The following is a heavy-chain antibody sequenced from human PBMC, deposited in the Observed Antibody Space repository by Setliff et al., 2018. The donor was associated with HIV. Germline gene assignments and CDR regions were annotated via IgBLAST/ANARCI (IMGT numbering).Heavy chain of an antibody. V-gene: IGHV4-59*01. CDR1: GGSISSYY. J-gene: IGHJ4*02. Sequence: SETLSLTCTVSGGSISSYYWSWIRQPPGKGLEWMGYMYYSGSTNYNPSLKSRVTISGDTSKNQFSLKLTSVTAADTAVYYCASSYSSSWSYFDYWGQGTLVTVSS. CDR3: ASSYSSSWSYFDY. D-gene: IGHD6-13*01. CDR2: MYYSGST.